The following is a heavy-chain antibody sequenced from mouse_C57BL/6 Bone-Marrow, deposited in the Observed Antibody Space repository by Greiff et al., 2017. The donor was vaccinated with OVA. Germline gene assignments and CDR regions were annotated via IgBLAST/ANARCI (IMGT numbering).Heavy chain of an antibody. CDR3: TRYRITTGYFDY. CDR2: IYPGNSDT. V-gene: IGHV1-5*01. J-gene: IGHJ2*01. CDR1: GYTFTSYW. D-gene: IGHD1-1*01. Sequence: VQLQQSGTVLARPGASVKMSCKTSGYTFTSYWMHWVKQRPGQGLEWIGAIYPGNSDTSYNQKFKGKAKLTAVTSASTAYMELSSLTNEDSAVYYCTRYRITTGYFDYWGQGTTLTVSS.